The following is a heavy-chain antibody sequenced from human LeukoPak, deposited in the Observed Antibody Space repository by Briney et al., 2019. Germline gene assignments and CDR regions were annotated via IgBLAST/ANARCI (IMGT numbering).Heavy chain of an antibody. CDR2: ISSSSSTK. V-gene: IGHV3-48*02. Sequence: GGSLRLSCAASGFTFSGSAMHWVRQASGKGLEWVSYISSSSSTKYYADSVKGRFTISRDNAKNSLYLQMNSLRDDDTAVYYCARGGPGTYYDRPVDYWGQGTLVTVSS. J-gene: IGHJ4*01. CDR1: GFTFSGSA. D-gene: IGHD1-26*01. CDR3: ARGGPGTYYDRPVDY.